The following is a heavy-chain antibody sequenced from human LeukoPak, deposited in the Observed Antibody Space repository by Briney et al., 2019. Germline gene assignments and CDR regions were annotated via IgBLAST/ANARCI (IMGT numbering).Heavy chain of an antibody. V-gene: IGHV1-3*03. CDR1: GYTFTSYS. CDR3: AREMSITMIVVDTASSFDY. D-gene: IGHD3-22*01. J-gene: IGHJ4*02. CDR2: INAGNGNT. Sequence: GASVKVSCKASGYTFTSYSMFWVRQAPGQRLEWMGWINAGNGNTKYSQEFQGRVIITRDTSASTAYMELSSLRSDDMAVYYCAREMSITMIVVDTASSFDYWGQGTLVTVSS.